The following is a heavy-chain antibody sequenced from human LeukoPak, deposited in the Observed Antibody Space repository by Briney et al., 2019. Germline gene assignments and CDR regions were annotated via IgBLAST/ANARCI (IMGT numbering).Heavy chain of an antibody. CDR2: IKHDGSEQ. CDR3: ARSPTYYDFWSGDKFIDY. J-gene: IGHJ4*02. Sequence: PGGSLCLSCAASGLTFSTYWMSWVRQAPGKGLEWVANIKHDGSEQYYVDSVKGRFTISRHNAENSLYLQMNSLRAEDTAMYYCARSPTYYDFWSGDKFIDYWGRGTVVPVSS. D-gene: IGHD3-3*01. V-gene: IGHV3-7*01. CDR1: GLTFSTYW.